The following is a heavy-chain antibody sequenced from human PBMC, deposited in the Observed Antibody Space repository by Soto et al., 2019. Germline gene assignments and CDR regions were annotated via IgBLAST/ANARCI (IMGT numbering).Heavy chain of an antibody. Sequence: GESLKISCNGSGYSFTNYWIGWARQVPGKGLEWMGIIYPGDPDSRYSPSFQGQVTISADKSISTAYLQWRTLKASDTAMYHCARLGYCSSTSCYTKYYGIDVWGQATKVTVYS. CDR3: ARLGYCSSTSCYTKYYGIDV. V-gene: IGHV5-51*01. J-gene: IGHJ6*02. D-gene: IGHD2-2*02. CDR1: GYSFTNYW. CDR2: IYPGDPDS.